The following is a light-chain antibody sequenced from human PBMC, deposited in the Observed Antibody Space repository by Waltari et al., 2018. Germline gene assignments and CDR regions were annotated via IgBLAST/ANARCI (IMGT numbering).Light chain of an antibody. V-gene: IGLV2-23*01. CDR1: SSDVGRYNL. Sequence: QSALTQPASVSGSPGQSITISCPGTSSDVGRYNLVSWYQQHPGKAPKLMIYEGSKRPSGVSNRFSGSKSGNTASLTISGLQAEDEADYYCCSYAGSRTDWVFGGGTKLTVL. J-gene: IGLJ3*02. CDR3: CSYAGSRTDWV. CDR2: EGS.